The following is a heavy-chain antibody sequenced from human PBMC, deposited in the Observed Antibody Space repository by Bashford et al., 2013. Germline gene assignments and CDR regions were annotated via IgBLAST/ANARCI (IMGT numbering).Heavy chain of an antibody. CDR3: ARSNSWTQGGALDV. V-gene: IGHV1-2*02. J-gene: IGHJ3*01. D-gene: IGHD3/OR15-3a*01. CDR1: GYTFTGYD. CDR2: INPKNGDT. Sequence: ASVKVSCKASGYTFTGYDLHWVRQAPGQGLEWVAWINPKNGDTNYSQKFLGRVTLTRDTSINTVNMDLWRLRSDDTAVYYCARSNSWTQGGALDVWGQGTMVTVSS.